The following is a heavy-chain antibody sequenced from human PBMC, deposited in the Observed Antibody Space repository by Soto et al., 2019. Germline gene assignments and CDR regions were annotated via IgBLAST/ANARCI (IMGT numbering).Heavy chain of an antibody. J-gene: IGHJ5*02. V-gene: IGHV4-39*01. CDR3: ARQRGSSWYLSYNWFDP. Sequence: SETLSLTCTVSGGSISSSSYYWGWIRQPPGKGLEWIGSIYYSGSTYYNPSLKSRVTISVDTSKNQFSLKLSSVTAADTAVYYCARQRGSSWYLSYNWFDPWGQGTMLTVS. CDR2: IYYSGST. CDR1: GGSISSSSYY. D-gene: IGHD6-13*01.